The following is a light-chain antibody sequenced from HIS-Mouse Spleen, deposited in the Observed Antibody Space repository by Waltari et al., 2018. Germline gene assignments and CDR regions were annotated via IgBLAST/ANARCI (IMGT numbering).Light chain of an antibody. CDR3: QAWDSSTYV. CDR2: QDS. V-gene: IGLV3-1*01. CDR1: KLGDKY. J-gene: IGLJ1*01. Sequence: SYELTQPPSVSVSPGQTASIPCSGDKLGDKYACWYQQKPGQSPVLVIDQDSKRPSGVPGRFSGSNSGNTATLTISGTQAMDEADYYCQAWDSSTYVFGTGTKVTVL.